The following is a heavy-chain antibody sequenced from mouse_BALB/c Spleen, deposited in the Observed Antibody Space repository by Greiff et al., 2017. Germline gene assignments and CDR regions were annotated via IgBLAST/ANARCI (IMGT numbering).Heavy chain of an antibody. Sequence: EVKLMESGPELMKPGASVKISCKASGYSFTSYYMHWVKQSHGKSLEWIGYIDPFNGGTSYNQKFKGKATLTVDKSSSTAYMHLSSLTSEDSAVYYCARGVVSYGNYAWFAYWGQGTLVTVSA. CDR2: IDPFNGGT. J-gene: IGHJ3*01. V-gene: IGHV1S135*01. CDR1: GYSFTSYY. CDR3: ARGVVSYGNYAWFAY. D-gene: IGHD2-10*02.